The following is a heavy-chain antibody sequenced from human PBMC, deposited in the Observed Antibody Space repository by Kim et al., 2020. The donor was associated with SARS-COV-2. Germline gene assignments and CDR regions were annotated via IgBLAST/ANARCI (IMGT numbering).Heavy chain of an antibody. D-gene: IGHD2-8*02. J-gene: IGHJ6*02. CDR3: GKDLVPGGLDV. Sequence: IDYADSVKGRFTISRDFAKNALYLQMNSLRVDDTALYYCGKDLVPGGLDVWGQGTTVTVAS. V-gene: IGHV3-9*01. CDR2: I.